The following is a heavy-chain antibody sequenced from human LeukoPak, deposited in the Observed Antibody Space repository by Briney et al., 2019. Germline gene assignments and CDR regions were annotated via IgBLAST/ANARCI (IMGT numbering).Heavy chain of an antibody. J-gene: IGHJ4*02. CDR2: ISYDGSNK. CDR3: AKAPVTSCRGAYCYPFDS. V-gene: IGHV3-30*18. D-gene: IGHD2-21*01. Sequence: WIRQTPGKGLEWVAVISYDGSNKYYADSVKGRFTISRDNSKNTLYLQMNSLRAEDAAVYFCAKAPVTSCRGAYCYPFDSWGQGTLVTVSS.